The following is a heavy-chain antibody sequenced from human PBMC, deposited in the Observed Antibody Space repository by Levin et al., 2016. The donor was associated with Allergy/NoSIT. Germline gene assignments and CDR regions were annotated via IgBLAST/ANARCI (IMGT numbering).Heavy chain of an antibody. CDR3: ARRGEYPEAAEIGGAFDI. V-gene: IGHV1-8*02. D-gene: IGHD3-16*01. J-gene: IGHJ3*02. CDR2: MNPNSGNT. Sequence: ASVKVSCKASGYTFTSYGISWVRQAPGQGLEWMGWMNPNSGNTGYAQKFQGRVTMTRNTSISTAYMELSSLRSEDTAVYYCARRGEYPEAAEIGGAFDIWGQGTMVTVSS. CDR1: GYTFTSYG.